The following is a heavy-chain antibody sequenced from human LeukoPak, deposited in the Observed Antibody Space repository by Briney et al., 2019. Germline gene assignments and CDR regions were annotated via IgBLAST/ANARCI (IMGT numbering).Heavy chain of an antibody. V-gene: IGHV1-8*01. J-gene: IGHJ5*02. CDR2: VNPNSGDT. CDR3: SRGPRFDP. CDR1: GYSFNIYE. Sequence: ASVKVSCKTSGYSFNIYEINWVRQATGQGLEWMGWVNPNSGDTDYAQKFQGRLTMTRNTSISTAYMELSGLRLEDTAVYYCSRGPRFDPWGQGTQDTVS.